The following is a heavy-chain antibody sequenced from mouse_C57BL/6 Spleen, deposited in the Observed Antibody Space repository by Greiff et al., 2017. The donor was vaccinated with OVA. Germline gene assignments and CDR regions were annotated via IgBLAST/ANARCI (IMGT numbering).Heavy chain of an antibody. CDR3: ARGGTWDFDV. D-gene: IGHD3-3*01. V-gene: IGHV1-55*01. J-gene: IGHJ1*03. CDR1: GYTFTSYW. CDR2: IYPGSGST. Sequence: QVQLQQPGAELLKPGASVKMSCKASGYTFTSYWITWVKQRPGQGLEWIGDIYPGSGSTNYNEKFKSKATLTVDTSSSTAYMQISSLTSEDSAVYYCARGGTWDFDVWGTGTTVTVSS.